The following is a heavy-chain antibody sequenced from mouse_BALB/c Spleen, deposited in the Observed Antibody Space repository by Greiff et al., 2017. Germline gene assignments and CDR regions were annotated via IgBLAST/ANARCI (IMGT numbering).Heavy chain of an antibody. V-gene: IGHV2-4-1*01. Sequence: QVQLKQSGPGLVQPSQSLSITCTVSGFSLTSYGVHWVRQSPGKGLEWLGVIWSGGSTDYNAAFISRLSISKDNSKSQVFFKMNSLQADDTAIYYCARPYDYGAMDYWGQGTSVTVSS. J-gene: IGHJ4*01. CDR2: IWSGGST. CDR3: ARPYDYGAMDY. CDR1: GFSLTSYG. D-gene: IGHD2-4*01.